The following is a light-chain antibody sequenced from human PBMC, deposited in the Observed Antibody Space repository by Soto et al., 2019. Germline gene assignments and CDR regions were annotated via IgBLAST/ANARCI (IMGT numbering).Light chain of an antibody. Sequence: DIQMTQSPSSLSAFVGDRVTITCRASQSISNSLNWYQQKPGKAPRLLISTISSLHSGVPTRFTGSGSGADFTLTISSLQPEDFATYYCQQTHSTHLTFGGGTESEV. CDR3: QQTHSTHLT. J-gene: IGKJ4*01. V-gene: IGKV1-39*01. CDR1: QSISNS. CDR2: TIS.